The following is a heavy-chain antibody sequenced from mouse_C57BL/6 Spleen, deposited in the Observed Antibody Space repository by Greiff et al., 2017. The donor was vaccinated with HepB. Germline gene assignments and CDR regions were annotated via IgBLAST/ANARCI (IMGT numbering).Heavy chain of an antibody. D-gene: IGHD2-13*01. CDR2: IYPGDGDT. J-gene: IGHJ2*01. CDR1: GYAFSSSW. CDR3: ARMVNTRDYFDY. Sequence: VQLQQSGPELVKPGASVKISCKASGYAFSSSWMNWVKQRPGKGLEWIGRIYPGDGDTTYNGKFKGKATLTADKSSSTAYMQLRSLTSEDSAVYCCARMVNTRDYFDYWGQGTTLTVSS. V-gene: IGHV1-82*01.